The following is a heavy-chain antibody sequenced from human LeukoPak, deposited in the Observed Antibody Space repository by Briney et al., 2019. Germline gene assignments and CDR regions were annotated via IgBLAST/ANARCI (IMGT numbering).Heavy chain of an antibody. V-gene: IGHV2-5*01. D-gene: IGHD6-6*01. CDR2: IYWNGDK. J-gene: IGHJ4*02. CDR1: GFSLSTSGVG. CDR3: ARTWQLADFDY. Sequence: SGPTLVKPTQTLTLTCTFSGFSLSTSGVGVGWIRQPPGKALEWLALIYWNGDKRYSPSLKSRLTITKDTSKNQVVLTMTNMDPVDTATYYCARTWQLADFDYWGQGTLVTVSS.